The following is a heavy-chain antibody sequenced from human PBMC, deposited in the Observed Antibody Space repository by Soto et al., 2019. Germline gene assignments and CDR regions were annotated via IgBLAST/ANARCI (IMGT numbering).Heavy chain of an antibody. CDR1: GYTFTSYG. Sequence: ASVKVSCKASGYTFTSYGISWVRQAPGQGLEWMGWISAYNGNTNYAQKLQGRVTMTTDTSTSTAYMELRSLRSDDTAVYYCARAYCSGVSCYYPFVDPWGQGTLVTVSS. J-gene: IGHJ5*02. V-gene: IGHV1-18*01. D-gene: IGHD2-15*01. CDR2: ISAYNGNT. CDR3: ARAYCSGVSCYYPFVDP.